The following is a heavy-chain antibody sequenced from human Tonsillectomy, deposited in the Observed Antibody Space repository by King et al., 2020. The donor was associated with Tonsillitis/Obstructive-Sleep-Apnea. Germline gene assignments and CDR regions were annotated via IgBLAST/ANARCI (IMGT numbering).Heavy chain of an antibody. Sequence: QLVQSGAEVKKPGAAVKVSCKASGYTFTNYGISWVRQAPGQGLEWMGWISGYNGNTNYAQNLQGRVTTTAHTSTSTAYMELRSLRSDDTAVYYCARGGYSNYVDYWGQGTLVTVSS. CDR1: GYTFTNYG. D-gene: IGHD4-11*01. CDR3: ARGGYSNYVDY. CDR2: ISGYNGNT. J-gene: IGHJ4*02. V-gene: IGHV1-18*01.